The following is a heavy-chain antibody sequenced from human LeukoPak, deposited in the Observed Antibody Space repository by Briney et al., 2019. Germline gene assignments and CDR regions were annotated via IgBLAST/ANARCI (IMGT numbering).Heavy chain of an antibody. CDR2: INHSGST. CDR3: ARGRGNIVVVPAAKLDY. D-gene: IGHD2-2*01. CDR1: GGSFSGYY. Sequence: SETLSLTCAVYGGSFSGYYWSWIRQPPGKGLEWIGEINHSGSTNYNPSLKSRVTISVETSKNQFSLKLSSVTAADTAVYYCARGRGNIVVVPAAKLDYWGQGTLVTVSS. J-gene: IGHJ4*02. V-gene: IGHV4-34*01.